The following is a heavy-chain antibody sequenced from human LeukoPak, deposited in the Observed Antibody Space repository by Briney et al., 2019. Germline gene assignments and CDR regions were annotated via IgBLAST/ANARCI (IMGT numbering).Heavy chain of an antibody. J-gene: IGHJ4*02. CDR2: IIPILGIA. V-gene: IGHV1-69*04. Sequence: ASVKVSRKASGGTFSRYAISLVRQAPGQGVGWMGRIIPILGIANYAQKFQGRVTITADKSTSTAYMELSSLRSEDTAVYYCARLLTGFGGVIPYDYWGQGTLVTVSS. CDR1: GGTFSRYA. CDR3: ARLLTGFGGVIPYDY. D-gene: IGHD3-16*02.